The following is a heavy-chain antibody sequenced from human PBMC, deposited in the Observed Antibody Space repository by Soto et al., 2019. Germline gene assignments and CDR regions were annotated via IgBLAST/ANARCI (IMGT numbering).Heavy chain of an antibody. V-gene: IGHV3-23*01. CDR2: ITGRSAVP. J-gene: IGHJ5*02. D-gene: IGHD3-16*01. CDR1: GLTLRSYA. Sequence: EGQLLQSGGDLVQPGGSLRLSCAGSGLTLRSYAMTWIRQTPEKGLEWVSTITGRSAVPSYADSVNGRFTVSRDNSKNTVYLQMNSLRPDDTAIYYCAKGGPFTGGFDPWGKGTLVTVSA. CDR3: AKGGPFTGGFDP.